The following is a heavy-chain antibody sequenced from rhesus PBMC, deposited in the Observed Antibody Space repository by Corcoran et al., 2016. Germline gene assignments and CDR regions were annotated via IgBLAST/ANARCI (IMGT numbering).Heavy chain of an antibody. Sequence: QVQLQESGPGLVKPSETLSLTCAVSGGSISSSYYYWSWIRQAPGKGPVGIGYISYSGGTSYNPSLNSLVTISRDTSKNQFSRKLSSVTAADTAGYYCARRLVGTFDYWGQGVLVTVSS. CDR2: ISYSGGT. J-gene: IGHJ4*01. D-gene: IGHD1-44*01. V-gene: IGHV4-122*02. CDR1: GGSISSSYYY. CDR3: ARRLVGTFDY.